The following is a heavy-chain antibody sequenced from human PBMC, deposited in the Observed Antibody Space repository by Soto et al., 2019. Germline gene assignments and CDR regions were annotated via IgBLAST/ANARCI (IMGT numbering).Heavy chain of an antibody. J-gene: IGHJ6*02. V-gene: IGHV1-2*04. CDR3: ARDPHSSPWVLYGMDV. Sequence: ASVKVSCKASGYTFTGYYMHWVRQAPGQGLEWMGWINPNSGGTNYAQKFQGWVTMTRDTSISTAYMELSRLRSDDTAVYDCARDPHSSPWVLYGMDVWGQGTTVTVSS. CDR1: GYTFTGYY. D-gene: IGHD6-6*01. CDR2: INPNSGGT.